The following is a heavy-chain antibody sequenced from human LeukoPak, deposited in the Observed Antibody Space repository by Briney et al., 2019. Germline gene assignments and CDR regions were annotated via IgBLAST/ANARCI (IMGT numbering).Heavy chain of an antibody. CDR1: GFTFSSYT. J-gene: IGHJ5*01. CDR2: IRHSSNTI. V-gene: IGHV3-48*04. Sequence: GGSLRLSCAASGFTFSSYTMSWVRQAPGKGLDWVSYIRHSSNTIYYADSVKGRFTISRDNAKKSLYLQMNSLRAEDTAVYYCARALNYYGSGSYFDSWGQGTLVTVSS. CDR3: ARALNYYGSGSYFDS. D-gene: IGHD3-10*01.